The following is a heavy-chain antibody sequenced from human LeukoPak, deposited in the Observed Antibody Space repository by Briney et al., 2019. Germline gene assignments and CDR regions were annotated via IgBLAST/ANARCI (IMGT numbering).Heavy chain of an antibody. V-gene: IGHV4-34*01. D-gene: IGHD3-10*01. Sequence: SETLSLTCAVYGGSFSGYYWSWIRQPPGKGLEWIGEINHSESTNYNPSLKSRVTISVDTSKNQFSLKLSSVTAADTAVYYCASPGSGRHAFDIWGQGTMVTVSS. CDR3: ASPGSGRHAFDI. CDR1: GGSFSGYY. J-gene: IGHJ3*02. CDR2: INHSEST.